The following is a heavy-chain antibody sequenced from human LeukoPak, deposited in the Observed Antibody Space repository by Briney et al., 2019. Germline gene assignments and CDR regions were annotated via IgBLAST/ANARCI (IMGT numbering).Heavy chain of an antibody. CDR3: AKRVVVTATSYYFDY. Sequence: AGGSLRLSCAASGFSFSTYGMHWVRQAPGKGLEWVAVIWYDGSNKYYADSVKGRFTISRDNSKNTLYLQMNSLRTEDTAVYFCAKRVVVTATSYYFDYGGQGTLVTVSS. V-gene: IGHV3-33*06. CDR1: GFSFSTYG. CDR2: IWYDGSNK. D-gene: IGHD2-21*02. J-gene: IGHJ4*02.